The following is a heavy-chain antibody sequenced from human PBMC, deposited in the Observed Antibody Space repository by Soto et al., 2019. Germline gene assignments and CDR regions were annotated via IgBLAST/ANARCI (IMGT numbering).Heavy chain of an antibody. J-gene: IGHJ4*02. CDR1: GYTFTSYY. Sequence: QVQLVQSGAEVKKPGASVKVSCKASGYTFTSYYMHWVRQAPGQGLEWMGIINPSGGSTSYAQKFQGRVTRTRDTSTSTVYMELSSLRSEDTAVYYCARYYGSGSLISAIFDYWGQGTLVPVSS. V-gene: IGHV1-46*03. D-gene: IGHD3-10*01. CDR3: ARYYGSGSLISAIFDY. CDR2: INPSGGST.